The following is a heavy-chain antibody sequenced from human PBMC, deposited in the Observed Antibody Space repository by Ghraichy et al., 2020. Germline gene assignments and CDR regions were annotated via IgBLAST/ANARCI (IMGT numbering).Heavy chain of an antibody. J-gene: IGHJ6*02. Sequence: GESLNISCAASGFTFSSYSINWVRQAPGKGLEWVSYISSSSSTIYYADSVKGRFTISRNNAKNSLYLQMNSLRDEDTAVYYCARDPRYCSGGSCYYYYGMDVWGQGTTVTVSS. V-gene: IGHV3-48*02. CDR3: ARDPRYCSGGSCYYYYGMDV. D-gene: IGHD2-15*01. CDR1: GFTFSSYS. CDR2: ISSSSSTI.